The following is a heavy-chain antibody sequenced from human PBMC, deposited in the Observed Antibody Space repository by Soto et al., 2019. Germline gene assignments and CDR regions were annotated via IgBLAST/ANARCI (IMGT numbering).Heavy chain of an antibody. CDR2: ISYDGSNK. CDR3: AKDLGSGYDYIC. J-gene: IGHJ4*02. D-gene: IGHD5-12*01. CDR1: GFTFSSYG. Sequence: HPGGSLRLSCAASGFTFSSYGMHWVRQAPGKGLEWVAVISYDGSNKYYADSVKGRLTISRDNSKNTLYLQMNSLRAEDTAVYYCAKDLGSGYDYICWGQGTLVTVSS. V-gene: IGHV3-30*18.